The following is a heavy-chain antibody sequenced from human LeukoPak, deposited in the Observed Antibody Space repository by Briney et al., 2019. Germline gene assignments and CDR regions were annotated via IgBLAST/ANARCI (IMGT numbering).Heavy chain of an antibody. D-gene: IGHD5-12*01. Sequence: GGSLRLSCAASGFTFSSYGMHWVRQAPGKGLEWVAFIRYDGSNKYYADSVKGRFTISRDNSKNTLYLQMNSLRAEDTAVYYCAKDRPLSGYAYYFDYWGQGTLVTVSS. V-gene: IGHV3-30*02. CDR3: AKDRPLSGYAYYFDY. CDR1: GFTFSSYG. CDR2: IRYDGSNK. J-gene: IGHJ4*02.